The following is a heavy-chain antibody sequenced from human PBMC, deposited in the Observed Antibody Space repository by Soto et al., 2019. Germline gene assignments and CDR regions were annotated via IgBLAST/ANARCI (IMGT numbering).Heavy chain of an antibody. Sequence: SCAASGFTFSSYAMHCVRQAPGRGLEWVAVISYDGSNKYYADSVKGRFTISRDNSKNTLYLQMNSLRAEDTAVYYCARGPDYYDSSGYLFDYWGQGTLVTVSS. CDR1: GFTFSSYA. V-gene: IGHV3-30-3*01. J-gene: IGHJ4*02. D-gene: IGHD3-22*01. CDR3: ARGPDYYDSSGYLFDY. CDR2: ISYDGSNK.